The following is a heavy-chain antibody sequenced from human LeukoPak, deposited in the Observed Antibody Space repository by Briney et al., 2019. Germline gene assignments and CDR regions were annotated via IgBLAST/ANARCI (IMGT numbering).Heavy chain of an antibody. Sequence: ASVKVSCKASGYTFTGYYMHWVRQAPGQGLEWMGWINPNSGGTNYAQKFQGRVTMTRDTSISTAYMELSRLRSDDTAVYYCARADCSGGGCYPDYWGQGTLVTVSS. CDR2: INPNSGGT. J-gene: IGHJ4*02. CDR1: GYTFTGYY. V-gene: IGHV1-2*02. CDR3: ARADCSGGGCYPDY. D-gene: IGHD2-15*01.